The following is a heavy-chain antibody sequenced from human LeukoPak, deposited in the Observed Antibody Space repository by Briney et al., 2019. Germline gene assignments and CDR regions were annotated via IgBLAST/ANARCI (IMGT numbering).Heavy chain of an antibody. CDR2: IYYSGGNT. J-gene: IGHJ4*02. Sequence: GGSLRLSCAASGFMFSNFAMSWVRQAPGKGLEWVSTIYYSGGNTYSADSVKGRFTISRDNAKNTLYLQMNSLRAEDTAVYYCAKDQGQAVVPRRFDYWGQGTLVIVSS. CDR3: AKDQGQAVVPRRFDY. CDR1: GFMFSNFA. V-gene: IGHV3-23*01. D-gene: IGHD2-2*01.